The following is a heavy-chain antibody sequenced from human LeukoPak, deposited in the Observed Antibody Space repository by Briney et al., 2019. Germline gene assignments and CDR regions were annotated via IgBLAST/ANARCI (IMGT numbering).Heavy chain of an antibody. Sequence: GESLKISCKGSGYSFTSYWIGWVRQMPGKGLEWMGIIYPGDSDTRYSPSFQGQVTISADKSISTAYLQWSSLKASDTAMYYCARPYGSGHYYNRADEFAVWGQGTMVTVSS. CDR1: GYSFTSYW. CDR2: IYPGDSDT. CDR3: ARPYGSGHYYNRADEFAV. J-gene: IGHJ3*01. D-gene: IGHD3-10*01. V-gene: IGHV5-51*01.